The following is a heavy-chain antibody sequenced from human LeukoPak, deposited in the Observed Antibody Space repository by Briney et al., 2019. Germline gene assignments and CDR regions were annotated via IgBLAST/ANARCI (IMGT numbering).Heavy chain of an antibody. J-gene: IGHJ4*02. CDR3: AREEYTSSWYPYYFDY. CDR2: IYTSGST. Sequence: SQTLSLTCSVSGGSISSGSYYWNWIRQPAGMGLEWIGRIYTSGSTNYSPSLKSRVTVSVDTSKNQFSLRLSSVTAADTAVYYCAREEYTSSWYPYYFDYWGQGSLVTVSS. CDR1: GGSISSGSYY. D-gene: IGHD6-13*01. V-gene: IGHV4-61*02.